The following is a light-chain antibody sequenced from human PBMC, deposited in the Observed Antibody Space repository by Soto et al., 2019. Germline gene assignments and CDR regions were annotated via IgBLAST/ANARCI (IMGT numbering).Light chain of an antibody. CDR2: ENN. Sequence: QSVLTQPPSASGTPGQTVTISCSGSSSNIASYSVYWYQQLPGTAPKLLIYENNQRPSGVPDRFSGSKSDTSASLAIAGRRSGDEADYYCAAWDDSLTVLFGGGTKVTVL. CDR3: AAWDDSLTVL. CDR1: SSNIASYS. V-gene: IGLV1-47*01. J-gene: IGLJ2*01.